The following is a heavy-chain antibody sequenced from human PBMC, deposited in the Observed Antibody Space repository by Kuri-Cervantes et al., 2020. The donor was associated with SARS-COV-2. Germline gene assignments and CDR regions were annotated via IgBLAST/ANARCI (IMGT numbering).Heavy chain of an antibody. CDR2: INHSGST. Sequence: GSLRLSCTVSGGSISSYYWSWIRQPPGKGLEWIGEINHSGSTNYNPSLKSRVTISVDTSKNQFSLKLSSVTAAGTAVYYCARPGGFLDVWGKGTTVTVSS. D-gene: IGHD4-23*01. V-gene: IGHV4-34*01. J-gene: IGHJ6*04. CDR1: GGSISSYY. CDR3: ARPGGFLDV.